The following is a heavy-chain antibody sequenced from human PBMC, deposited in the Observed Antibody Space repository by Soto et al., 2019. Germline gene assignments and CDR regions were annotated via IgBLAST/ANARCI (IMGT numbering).Heavy chain of an antibody. CDR1: GYTFTSYG. Sequence: ASVKVSCKASGYTFTSYGISWVRQAPGQGLEWMGWISAYNGNTNYAQKLQGRVTMTTDTSTSTAYMELRSLRSDDTAVYYCARVGSSGWYSYYGMGVWGQGTTVTVSS. D-gene: IGHD6-19*01. CDR2: ISAYNGNT. V-gene: IGHV1-18*04. CDR3: ARVGSSGWYSYYGMGV. J-gene: IGHJ6*02.